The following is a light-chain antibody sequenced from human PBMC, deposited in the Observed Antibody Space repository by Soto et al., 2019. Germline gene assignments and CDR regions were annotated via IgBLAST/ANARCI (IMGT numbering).Light chain of an antibody. Sequence: EIQMTQSPSSLSASVGDRVTITCRTSQDISNYLAWYQQKPGKVPKLLIYDASTLQSGVPSRFSSGGSGTYFSLTISSLQPEDVATYYCQHYNWAPHTFGGGTKVEIQ. J-gene: IGKJ4*01. V-gene: IGKV1-27*01. CDR1: QDISNY. CDR2: DAS. CDR3: QHYNWAPHT.